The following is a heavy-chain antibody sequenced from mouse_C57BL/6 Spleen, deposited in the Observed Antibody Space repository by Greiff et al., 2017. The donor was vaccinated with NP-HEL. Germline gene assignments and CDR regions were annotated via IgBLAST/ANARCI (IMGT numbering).Heavy chain of an antibody. CDR3: TRDYYYGRNAMDY. CDR2: IYPRDGST. V-gene: IGHV1-78*01. J-gene: IGHJ4*01. Sequence: VQLQQSDAELVKPGASVKISCKVSGYTFTDHTIHWMKQRPEQGLEWIGYIYPRDGSTKYNEKFKGKATLTADKSSSTAYMQLNSLTSEDSAVYFCTRDYYYGRNAMDYWGQGTSVTVSS. CDR1: GYTFTDHT. D-gene: IGHD1-1*01.